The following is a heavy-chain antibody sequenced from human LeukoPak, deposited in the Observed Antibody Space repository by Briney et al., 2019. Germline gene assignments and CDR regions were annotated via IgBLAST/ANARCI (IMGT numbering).Heavy chain of an antibody. CDR3: SRAFTSLTGYHDAFDI. CDR2: IIPIFGTA. CDR1: VGTFSSYA. Sequence: GASVKVSCKASVGTFSSYAISWVRQAPGRGLEWMGGIIPIFGTANYAQKFQGRVTITSDESTSTAYMELSSLRSEDTAVYYCSRAFTSLTGYHDAFDIWGQGTMVTVSS. D-gene: IGHD3-9*01. V-gene: IGHV1-69*13. J-gene: IGHJ3*02.